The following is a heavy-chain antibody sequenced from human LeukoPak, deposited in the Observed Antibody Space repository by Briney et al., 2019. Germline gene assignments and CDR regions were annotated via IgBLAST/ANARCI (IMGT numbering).Heavy chain of an antibody. D-gene: IGHD3-16*02. Sequence: GGSLRLSRVISGFTFSNYWMTWVRQAPGKGLEWVANIKEDGSEKYYVDSVKGRFTISRDNAKNSLFLQMVSLRAEDTAVYYCASTRVHDYVWGSYRPYTDYWGQGTLVTVSS. V-gene: IGHV3-7*01. J-gene: IGHJ4*02. CDR3: ASTRVHDYVWGSYRPYTDY. CDR2: IKEDGSEK. CDR1: GFTFSNYW.